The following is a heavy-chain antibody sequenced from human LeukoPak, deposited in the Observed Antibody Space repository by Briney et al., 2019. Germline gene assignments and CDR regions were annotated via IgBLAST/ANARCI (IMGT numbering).Heavy chain of an antibody. J-gene: IGHJ6*02. CDR2: ISYDGSNK. CDR1: GFTFSSYA. Sequence: PGRSLRLSCAASGFTFSSYAMHWVRQAPGKGLEWVAVISYDGSNKYYADSVKGRFTISRDNSKNTLYLQMNSLRAEDTAVYYCARALPESDYYYGMDVWGQGTTVTVSS. V-gene: IGHV3-30-3*01. CDR3: ARALPESDYYYGMDV.